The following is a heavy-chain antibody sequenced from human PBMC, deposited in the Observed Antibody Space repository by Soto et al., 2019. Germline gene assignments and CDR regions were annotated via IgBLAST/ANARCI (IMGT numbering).Heavy chain of an antibody. V-gene: IGHV3-74*01. CDR3: AREIIAVIGATRSFDP. J-gene: IGHJ5*02. D-gene: IGHD6-19*01. Sequence: EVQLVESGGGLVQPGGSLRLSCAASGFTFTSHWMHWVRQAPGKGPVWVSRINGDGSSISYADSVKGRFTISRDNAKNTLYLQMNNLRADDTAVYYCAREIIAVIGATRSFDPWGQGTLVTVSS. CDR1: GFTFTSHW. CDR2: INGDGSSI.